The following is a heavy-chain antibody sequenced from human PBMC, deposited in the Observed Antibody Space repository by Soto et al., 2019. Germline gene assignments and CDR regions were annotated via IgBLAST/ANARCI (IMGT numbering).Heavy chain of an antibody. J-gene: IGHJ1*01. CDR3: TRKPLNYGGNYFQH. V-gene: IGHV3-49*03. Sequence: GGSLRLSCTASGFTFGDYAMSWFRQAPGKGLEWVGFIRSKAYGGTTEYAASVKGRFTISRDDSKSIAYLQMNSLKTEDTAMYYCTRKPLNYGGNYFQHWGQGTLVTVSS. D-gene: IGHD4-17*01. CDR1: GFTFGDYA. CDR2: IRSKAYGGTT.